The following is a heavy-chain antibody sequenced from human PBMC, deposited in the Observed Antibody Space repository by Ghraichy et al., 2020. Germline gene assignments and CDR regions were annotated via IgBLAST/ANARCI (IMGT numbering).Heavy chain of an antibody. CDR3: VGGYYTGKHDY. V-gene: IGHV4-59*01. CDR2: VSYTGNT. J-gene: IGHJ4*02. CDR1: GASISTYY. D-gene: IGHD3-3*01. Sequence: SETLSLTCTVSGASISTYYWIWIRQPPGKGLEWIGYVSYTGNTNYNPSLNSRVTISVDTSKNHFSLKLNSVTDADTAMYYCVGGYYTGKHDYWGQGTLVTVSS.